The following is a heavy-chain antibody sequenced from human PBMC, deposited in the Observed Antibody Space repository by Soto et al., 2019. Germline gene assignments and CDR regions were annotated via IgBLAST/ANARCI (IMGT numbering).Heavy chain of an antibody. D-gene: IGHD3-16*01. CDR1: GGSFSGYY. V-gene: IGHV4-34*01. J-gene: IGHJ6*02. CDR3: ASLGGIWNYYGMDV. Sequence: ASETLSLTCAVYGGSFSGYYWSWIRQPPGKGLEWIGEINHSGSTNYNPSLKSRVTISVDTSKNQFSLKLSSVTAADTAVYYCASLGGIWNYYGMDVWGQGTTVTVSS. CDR2: INHSGST.